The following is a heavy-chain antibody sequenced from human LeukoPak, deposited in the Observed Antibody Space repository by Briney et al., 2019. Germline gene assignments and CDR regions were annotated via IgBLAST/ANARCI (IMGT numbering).Heavy chain of an antibody. J-gene: IGHJ4*02. CDR3: ARDLAYGDYIYDY. CDR1: GITVSRNY. CDR2: IYSGDTT. Sequence: GGSLRLSCAASGITVSRNYMNWVRQAPGKGLEWASVIYSGDTTHYADSVKGRFSISRDNSKNTLYLQMNNLRVEDTAVYYCARDLAYGDYIYDYWGQGTLVTVS. D-gene: IGHD4-17*01. V-gene: IGHV3-66*01.